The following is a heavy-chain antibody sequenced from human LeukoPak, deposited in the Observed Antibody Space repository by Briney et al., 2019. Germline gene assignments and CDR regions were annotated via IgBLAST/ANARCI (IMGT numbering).Heavy chain of an antibody. CDR1: GLTFSSYS. CDR2: IYHSGST. CDR3: HYDSSGYYD. J-gene: IGHJ4*02. V-gene: IGHV4-34*08. D-gene: IGHD3-22*01. Sequence: GSLRLSCAASGLTFSSYSMDWVRQAPGKGLEWIGEIYHSGSTNYNPSLKSRVTISVDKSKNQFSLKLSSVTAADTAVYYCHYDSSGYYDWGQGTLVTVSS.